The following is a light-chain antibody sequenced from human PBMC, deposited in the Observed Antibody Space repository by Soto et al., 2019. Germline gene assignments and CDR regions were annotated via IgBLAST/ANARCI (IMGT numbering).Light chain of an antibody. Sequence: QSALTQPASVSGSPGQSITISCTGTSSDVGGRNFVSWYQQHPGKAPKVMIYAVSHWLSGVSNRFSGSKSGNTASLTISGLQAEDEADYYCSSYTSSSTRLYVFGTGTKLTVL. CDR2: AVS. J-gene: IGLJ1*01. CDR3: SSYTSSSTRLYV. CDR1: SSDVGGRNF. V-gene: IGLV2-14*01.